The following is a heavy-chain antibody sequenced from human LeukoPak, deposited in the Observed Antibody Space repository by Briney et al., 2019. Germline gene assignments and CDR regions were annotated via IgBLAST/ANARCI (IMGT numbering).Heavy chain of an antibody. CDR3: ARGGSGSYYRKYFDY. J-gene: IGHJ4*02. Sequence: ASVKVSCKASGYTFTGYYMHWVRQAPGQGLEWMGGIIPIFGTANYAQKFQGRVTITADESTSTAYMELSSLRSEDTAVYYCARGGSGSYYRKYFDYWGQGTLVTVSS. CDR2: IIPIFGTA. D-gene: IGHD3-10*01. V-gene: IGHV1-69*13. CDR1: GYTFTGYY.